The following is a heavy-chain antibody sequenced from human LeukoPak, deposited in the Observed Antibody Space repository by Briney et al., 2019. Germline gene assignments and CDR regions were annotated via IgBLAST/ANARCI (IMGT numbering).Heavy chain of an antibody. Sequence: PGKSLRLSCAASGFTFDDYGMSWVRQAPGKGLEWVSGITWNGDSPGYADSVKGRFTVSRDNAKNSLYLHLNSLRAEDTALYHCARWSSIKVAATENYWGQGILVTVSS. CDR3: ARWSSIKVAATENY. D-gene: IGHD6-19*01. CDR1: GFTFDDYG. V-gene: IGHV3-20*01. CDR2: ITWNGDSP. J-gene: IGHJ4*02.